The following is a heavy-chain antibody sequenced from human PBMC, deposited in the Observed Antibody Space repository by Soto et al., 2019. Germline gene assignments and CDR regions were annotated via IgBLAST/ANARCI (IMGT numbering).Heavy chain of an antibody. CDR1: GYTFISYA. CDR2: INAGNGNT. CDR3: ARDMGFGLSDY. V-gene: IGHV1-3*01. J-gene: IGHJ4*02. D-gene: IGHD3-10*01. Sequence: QVQLVQSGAEVKKPGASVKVSCKASGYTFISYAMYWVRQAPGQRLEWMGWINAGNGNTKYSQKFKGRVTITRDTSASTAYMELSSLRSEDTAVYYCARDMGFGLSDYWGQGTLVTVSS.